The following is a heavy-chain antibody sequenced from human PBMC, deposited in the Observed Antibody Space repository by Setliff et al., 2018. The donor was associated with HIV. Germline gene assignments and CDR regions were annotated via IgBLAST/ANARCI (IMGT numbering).Heavy chain of an antibody. Sequence: LRLSCVVSGFTFSDYWMTWVRQAPGKGLQWLTYIKGDGTAKHYVDSVKGRFTVSRDNAKNSLYLQIDSLRVEDTAVYYCARDFGFGGMDVWGQGTTVTVSS. CDR2: IKGDGTAK. D-gene: IGHD3-16*01. J-gene: IGHJ6*02. CDR1: GFTFSDYW. CDR3: ARDFGFGGMDV. V-gene: IGHV3-7*01.